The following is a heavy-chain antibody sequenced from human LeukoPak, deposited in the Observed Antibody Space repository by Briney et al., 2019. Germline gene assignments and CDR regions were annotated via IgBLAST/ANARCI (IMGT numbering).Heavy chain of an antibody. CDR1: GFIFHNYG. J-gene: IGHJ4*02. V-gene: IGHV3-20*04. CDR3: ARVNSSGSPHCDC. CDR2: INWNGGST. Sequence: RPGGSLRLSCEASGFIFHNYGMSWVRQAPGKGLEWVSDINWNGGSTTYADSVKGRFTISRDNAKNSLYLQMNSLRAEDTAFYYCARVNSSGSPHCDCWGQGALVTVSS. D-gene: IGHD6-19*01.